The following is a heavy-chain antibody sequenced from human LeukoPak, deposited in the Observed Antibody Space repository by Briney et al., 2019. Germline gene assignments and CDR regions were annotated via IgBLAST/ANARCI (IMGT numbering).Heavy chain of an antibody. CDR1: GFTVSSYG. V-gene: IGHV3-30*02. Sequence: GGSLRLSCAAAGFTVSSYGMHWVRQAPGKRLEWVAFIRYDGSNKYYADSVKGRLTISRDNSKNTLYLQMTSLSAEDTAVNYCSYYHSSGYQKGPFDCWGQGGLVSVSS. D-gene: IGHD3-22*01. CDR2: IRYDGSNK. CDR3: SYYHSSGYQKGPFDC. J-gene: IGHJ4*02.